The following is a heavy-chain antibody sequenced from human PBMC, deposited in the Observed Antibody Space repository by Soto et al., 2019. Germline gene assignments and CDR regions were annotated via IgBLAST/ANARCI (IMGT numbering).Heavy chain of an antibody. CDR1: GFSLNTRAVG. J-gene: IGHJ4*02. Sequence: QITLEESGPALVKPTQTLTLTCTFSGFSLNTRAVGVGWIRQPPGKALEWLAFIYWDDNKYYSPSLKSRLTITKDTSKKQVVLTMTNTGPVDTATYYCAHGAGWVFDYWGQGTQVTVSS. D-gene: IGHD6-19*01. CDR2: IYWDDNK. CDR3: AHGAGWVFDY. V-gene: IGHV2-5*02.